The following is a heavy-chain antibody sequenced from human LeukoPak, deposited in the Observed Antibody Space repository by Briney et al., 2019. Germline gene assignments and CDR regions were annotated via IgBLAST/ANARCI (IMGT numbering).Heavy chain of an antibody. Sequence: GGSLRLSCAASGFTSSSYWMSWVRQAPGKGLEWVANIKQDGSEKYYVDSVKGRFTISRDNAKNSLYLQMNSLRAEDTAVCYCARAPWYYYDSSGYYADWGQGTLVTVSS. V-gene: IGHV3-7*01. J-gene: IGHJ4*02. CDR1: GFTSSSYW. D-gene: IGHD3-22*01. CDR3: ARAPWYYYDSSGYYAD. CDR2: IKQDGSEK.